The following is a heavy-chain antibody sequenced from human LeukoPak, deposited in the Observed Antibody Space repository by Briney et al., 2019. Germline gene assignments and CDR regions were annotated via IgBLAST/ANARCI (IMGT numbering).Heavy chain of an antibody. CDR2: IYYSGST. D-gene: IGHD5-18*01. V-gene: IGHV4-61*01. Sequence: SETLSLTCTVSDGSISSSSYYWSWIRQPPGKGLEWIGYIYYSGSTNYNPSLKSRVTISVDTSKNQFSLKLSSVTAADTAVYYCARYSYGYRYFDYWGQGTLVTVSS. CDR1: DGSISSSSYY. CDR3: ARYSYGYRYFDY. J-gene: IGHJ4*02.